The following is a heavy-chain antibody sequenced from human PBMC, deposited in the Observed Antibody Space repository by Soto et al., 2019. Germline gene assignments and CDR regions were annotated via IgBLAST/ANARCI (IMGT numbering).Heavy chain of an antibody. V-gene: IGHV3-30-3*01. CDR1: EFTFSSYP. CDR2: ISSDGTYK. Sequence: QVQLVESGGGVVQPGRSLRLSCAASEFTFSSYPMHWVRQAPGKGLEWVAVISSDGTYKYYADSVKGRFTISRDNSKDTLYLQMNSLRAEDTAVYYCARVHDYGDNPHYWGQGTLVTVSS. J-gene: IGHJ4*02. D-gene: IGHD4-17*01. CDR3: ARVHDYGDNPHY.